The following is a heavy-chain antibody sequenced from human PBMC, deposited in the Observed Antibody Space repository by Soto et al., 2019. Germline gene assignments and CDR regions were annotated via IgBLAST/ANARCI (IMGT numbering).Heavy chain of an antibody. CDR2: IFYSGTT. CDR3: ARGVLY. CDR1: GGSISSGGYF. J-gene: IGHJ4*02. V-gene: IGHV4-31*03. D-gene: IGHD1-1*01. Sequence: SETLSLTCTVFGGSISSGGYFWSWIRQPPGKGLEWIGNIFYSGTTYYNPSLKSRVTISVDTSKNQFSLKLSSVTAADTAVYFCARGVLYWGQGTLVTV.